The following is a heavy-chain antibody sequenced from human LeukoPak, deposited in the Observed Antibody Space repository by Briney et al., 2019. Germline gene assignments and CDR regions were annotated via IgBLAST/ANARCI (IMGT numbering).Heavy chain of an antibody. CDR1: GFTFSSYS. V-gene: IGHV3-48*01. J-gene: IGHJ6*03. Sequence: GGSLRLSCAASGFTFSSYSMNWVRQAPGKGLEWVSYISSNSSAIYYADSVKGRFTISRDNAKNSLYLQMNSLRAEDTAVYYCANGYCTNGVCYPYYYYYMDVWGKGTTVTVSS. D-gene: IGHD2-8*01. CDR2: ISSNSSAI. CDR3: ANGYCTNGVCYPYYYYYMDV.